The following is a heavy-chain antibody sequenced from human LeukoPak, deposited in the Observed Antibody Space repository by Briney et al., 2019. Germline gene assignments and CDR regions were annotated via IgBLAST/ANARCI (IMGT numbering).Heavy chain of an antibody. D-gene: IGHD3-10*01. Sequence: ASVKVSCKASGYIFTDLYIHWVRQAPGQGLEWMGWVNPKTGATRYAEKFRGRVTMTADTSITTAYMELSRLRSDDTAVFFCARVGRFGELLYVKDYWGQGTLVTVSS. CDR3: ARVGRFGELLYVKDY. J-gene: IGHJ4*02. CDR2: VNPKTGAT. V-gene: IGHV1-2*02. CDR1: GYIFTDLY.